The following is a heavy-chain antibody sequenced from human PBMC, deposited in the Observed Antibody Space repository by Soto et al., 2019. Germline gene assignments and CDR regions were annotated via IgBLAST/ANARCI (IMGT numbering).Heavy chain of an antibody. D-gene: IGHD3-10*01. CDR3: ARVAYYGSGSPAGQYYYYGMDV. Sequence: SETLSLTCAVYGGSFSGYYWSWIRQPPGKGLEWIGEINHSGSTNYNPSLKSRVTISVDTSKNQFSLKLSSVTAADTAVYYCARVAYYGSGSPAGQYYYYGMDVWGQGTTVTVSS. CDR1: GGSFSGYY. V-gene: IGHV4-34*01. CDR2: INHSGST. J-gene: IGHJ6*02.